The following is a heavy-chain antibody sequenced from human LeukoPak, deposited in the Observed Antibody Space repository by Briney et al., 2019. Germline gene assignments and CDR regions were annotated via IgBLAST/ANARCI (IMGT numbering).Heavy chain of an antibody. CDR1: GGSISSGGYY. CDR3: ARDVDGSYFDY. J-gene: IGHJ4*02. Sequence: SETLSLTCTVSGGSISSGGYYWSWIRQHPGKGLEWIGYIYYSGSTYYNPSLKSRVTISVDRSKNQFALKLSSVTAADTAVYYCARDVDGSYFDYWGQGTLVTVSS. V-gene: IGHV4-31*03. D-gene: IGHD1-26*01. CDR2: IYYSGST.